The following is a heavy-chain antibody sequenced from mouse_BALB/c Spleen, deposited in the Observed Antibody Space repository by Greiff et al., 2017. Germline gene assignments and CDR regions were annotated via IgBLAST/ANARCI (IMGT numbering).Heavy chain of an antibody. CDR3: ASTTVVAPYAMDY. CDR2: INPSTGYT. J-gene: IGHJ4*01. D-gene: IGHD1-1*01. CDR1: GYTFTSYW. V-gene: IGHV1-7*01. Sequence: VQLQQSGAELAKPGASVKMSCKASGYTFTSYWMHWVKQRPGQGLEWIGYINPSTGYTEYNQKFKDKATLTADKSSSTAYMQLSSLTSEDSAVYYCASTTVVAPYAMDYWGQGTSVTVSS.